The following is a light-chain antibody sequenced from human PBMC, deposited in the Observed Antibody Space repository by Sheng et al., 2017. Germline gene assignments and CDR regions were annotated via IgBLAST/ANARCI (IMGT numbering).Light chain of an antibody. CDR1: HDINNY. V-gene: IGKV1-NL1*01. J-gene: IGKJ1*01. Sequence: DIKMTQSPSSLPAAVGDRVTITCRASHDINNYLAWYQQRPGKAPKLLLFAASRLKSGVPSRFSGSASGTNYTLTISSLQPEDFATYYCQQYNRYPWTFGQGTTVEIK. CDR3: QQYNRYPWT. CDR2: AAS.